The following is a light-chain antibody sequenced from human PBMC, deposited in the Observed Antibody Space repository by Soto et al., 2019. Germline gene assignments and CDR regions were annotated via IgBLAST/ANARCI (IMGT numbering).Light chain of an antibody. CDR3: SSWTSSTTQV. J-gene: IGLJ2*01. CDR2: EVN. V-gene: IGLV2-18*02. CDR1: SSDVGSYNR. Sequence: QSALTQPPSVSGSPGQSVTISCTGTSSDVGSYNRVSWYQQSPGTAPKLMIFEVNNRPSGVSNRFSGSKSGNTASLTISGLQAEDEADYYCSSWTSSTTQVLGGGTKLTVL.